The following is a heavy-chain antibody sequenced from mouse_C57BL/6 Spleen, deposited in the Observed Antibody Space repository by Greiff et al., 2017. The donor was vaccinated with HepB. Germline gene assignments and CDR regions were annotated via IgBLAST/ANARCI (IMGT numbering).Heavy chain of an antibody. Sequence: VQLQQSGAELVRPGASVTLSCKASGYTFTDYEMHWVKQTPVHGLEWIGAIDPETGGTAYNQKFKGKAILTADKSSSTAYMELRSLTSEDSAVYYCTREGTGAFAYWGQGTLVTVSA. D-gene: IGHD4-1*01. CDR2: IDPETGGT. CDR1: GYTFTDYE. J-gene: IGHJ3*01. CDR3: TREGTGAFAY. V-gene: IGHV1-15*01.